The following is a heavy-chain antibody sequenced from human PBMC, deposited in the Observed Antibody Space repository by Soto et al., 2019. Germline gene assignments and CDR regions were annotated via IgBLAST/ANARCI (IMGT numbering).Heavy chain of an antibody. CDR3: ARERTAPGYYYMDV. J-gene: IGHJ6*03. CDR1: GGSISSYY. CDR2: IYYSGST. V-gene: IGHV4-59*01. Sequence: SETLPLTCTVSGGSISSYYGSWIRQPPGKGLEWIGYIYYSGSTNYNPSLKSRVTISVDTSKNQFSLKLSSVTAADTAVYYCARERTAPGYYYMDVWGKGTTVTVSS. D-gene: IGHD4-17*01.